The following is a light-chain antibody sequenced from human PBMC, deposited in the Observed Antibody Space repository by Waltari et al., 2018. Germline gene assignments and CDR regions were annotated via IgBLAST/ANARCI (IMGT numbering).Light chain of an antibody. Sequence: QSALTQPASVSGSPGQSITISCSGTDSDVGAYDFVSWYQQHPGKAPHLIIYEVRTRPSGIANRFAASKSGNTASLTISGLQAEDEADYYCSSYTTSSAPGVFGTGTRVTVL. CDR3: SSYTTSSAPGV. J-gene: IGLJ1*01. CDR1: DSDVGAYDF. V-gene: IGLV2-14*01. CDR2: EVR.